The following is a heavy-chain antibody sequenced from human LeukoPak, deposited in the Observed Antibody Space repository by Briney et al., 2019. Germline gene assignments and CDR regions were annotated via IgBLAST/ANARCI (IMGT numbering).Heavy chain of an antibody. CDR2: IKQDGSDK. J-gene: IGHJ4*02. D-gene: IGHD1-26*01. CDR3: ARGQSSVWGLQTGAFDY. CDR1: GFTFSSYW. Sequence: GGSLRLSCAASGFTFSSYWMSWVRQAPGKGLEWVANIKQDGSDKYYVDSVKGRFTISRDNAKNSLHLQMNSLRAEDTAVYYCARGQSSVWGLQTGAFDYWGQGTLVTVSS. V-gene: IGHV3-7*01.